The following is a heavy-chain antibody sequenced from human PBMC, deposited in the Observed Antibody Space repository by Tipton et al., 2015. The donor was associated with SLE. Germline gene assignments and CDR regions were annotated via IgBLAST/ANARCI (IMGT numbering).Heavy chain of an antibody. Sequence: TLSLTCAVSGGSISSRNWWSWVRQPPGKGLEWIGEIDYSGSTNYNPSLESRVTISLDKSRNHFSLKLSSVTAADTAMYYCVRERKYVVRFRELVAPDLWGQGTAITVSS. J-gene: IGHJ3*01. CDR3: VRERKYVVRFRELVAPDL. CDR2: IDYSGST. CDR1: GGSISSRNW. D-gene: IGHD1-26*01. V-gene: IGHV4-4*02.